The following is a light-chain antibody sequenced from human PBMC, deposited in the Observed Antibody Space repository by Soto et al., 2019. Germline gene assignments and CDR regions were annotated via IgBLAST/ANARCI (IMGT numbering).Light chain of an antibody. CDR2: GNS. V-gene: IGLV1-40*01. CDR1: SSNIGAGYD. CDR3: QSYDSSLSGWV. Sequence: QSVLTQPPSVSGAPGQRVTISCTGSSSNIGAGYDVHWYQQLPGTAPKLLIYGNSNRPSGVPDRFSGSTSGTSASLAITGLQATVEADYYGQSYDSSLSGWVFGGGTKLTVL. J-gene: IGLJ3*02.